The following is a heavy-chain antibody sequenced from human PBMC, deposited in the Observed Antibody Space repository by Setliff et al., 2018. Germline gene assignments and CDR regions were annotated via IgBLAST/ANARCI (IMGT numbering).Heavy chain of an antibody. CDR3: ARYRGNYYDSSGYYSGDAFDI. CDR2: IYYSGST. J-gene: IGHJ3*02. D-gene: IGHD3-22*01. CDR1: GGSISSYY. Sequence: SETLSLTSTVSGGSISSYYWSWIRQPPGKGLEWIGYIYYSGSTNYNPSLKSRVTISVDTSKNQFSLKLSSVTAADTAVYYCARYRGNYYDSSGYYSGDAFDIWGQGTMVTVSS. V-gene: IGHV4-59*01.